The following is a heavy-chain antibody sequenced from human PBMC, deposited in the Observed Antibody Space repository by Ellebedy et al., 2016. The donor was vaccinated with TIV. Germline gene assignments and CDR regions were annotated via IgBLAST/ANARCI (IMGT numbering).Heavy chain of an antibody. CDR2: IIPIFGTA. CDR3: ASLGLQSAFDY. CDR1: GYTLTDHY. D-gene: IGHD2-15*01. J-gene: IGHJ4*02. V-gene: IGHV1-69*13. Sequence: SVKVSXKVSGYTLTDHYMHWVRQAPGQGLEWMGGIIPIFGTANYAQKFQGRVTITADESTSTAYMELSSLRSEDTAVYYCASLGLQSAFDYWGQGTLVTVSS.